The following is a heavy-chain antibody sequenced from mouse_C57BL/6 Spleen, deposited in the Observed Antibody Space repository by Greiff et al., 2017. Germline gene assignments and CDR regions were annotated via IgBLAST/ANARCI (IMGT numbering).Heavy chain of an antibody. V-gene: IGHV3-6*01. CDR2: ISYDGSN. J-gene: IGHJ3*01. D-gene: IGHD4-1*01. Sequence: DVKLQESGPGLVKPSQSLSLTCSVTGYSITSGYYWNWIRQFPGNKLEWMGYISYDGSNNYNPSLENRISITRDTSKNQFFLKLNSVTTEDTATYYCARDLNWDRFAYWGQGTLVTVSA. CDR3: ARDLNWDRFAY. CDR1: GYSITSGYY.